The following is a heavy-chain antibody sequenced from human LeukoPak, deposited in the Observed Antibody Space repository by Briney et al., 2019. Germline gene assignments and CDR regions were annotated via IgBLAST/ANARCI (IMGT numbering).Heavy chain of an antibody. V-gene: IGHV3-15*07. J-gene: IGHJ4*02. D-gene: IGHD3-3*01. CDR3: AREAGPHDFWSGYSH. Sequence: PGGSLRLSCAASGFTFSNAWMNWVRQAPGKGLEWVGRIKSKTDGGTTDYAAPVKGRFTISRDDSKNTLYLQMNSLKTEDTAVYYCAREAGPHDFWSGYSHWGQGTLVTVSS. CDR2: IKSKTDGGTT. CDR1: GFTFSNAW.